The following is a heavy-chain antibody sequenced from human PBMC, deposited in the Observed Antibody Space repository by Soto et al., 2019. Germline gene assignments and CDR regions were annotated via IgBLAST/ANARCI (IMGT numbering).Heavy chain of an antibody. CDR1: GGTFSSYA. V-gene: IGHV1-69*13. CDR2: IIPIFGTA. Sequence: ASVKVSCKASGGTFSSYAISWVRQAPGQGLEWMGGIIPIFGTANYAQKFQGRVTITADESTSTAYMELSSLRSEDTAVYYCARSELGYCSGGSCVGHAFDIWGQGTMVTVS. J-gene: IGHJ3*02. D-gene: IGHD2-15*01. CDR3: ARSELGYCSGGSCVGHAFDI.